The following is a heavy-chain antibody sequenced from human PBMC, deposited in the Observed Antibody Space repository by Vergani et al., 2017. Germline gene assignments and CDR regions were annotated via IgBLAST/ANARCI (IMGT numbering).Heavy chain of an antibody. J-gene: IGHJ6*02. CDR2: ISSSGSTI. CDR1: GFTFSSYE. Sequence: EVQLVESGGGLVQPGGSLRLSCAASGFTFSSYEMNWVRQAPGKGLEWVSYISSSGSTIYYADSVKGRFTISRDNAKNSLYLQMNSLRAEDTAVYYCARELDSNYGMDVWGQGTTVTVSS. V-gene: IGHV3-48*03. CDR3: ARELDSNYGMDV. D-gene: IGHD2-2*03.